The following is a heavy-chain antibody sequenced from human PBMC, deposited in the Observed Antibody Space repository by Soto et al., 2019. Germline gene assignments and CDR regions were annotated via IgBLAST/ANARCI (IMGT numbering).Heavy chain of an antibody. CDR1: GFTFSAYW. CDR2: IKQDGSET. Sequence: PGGSLRLSCAASGFTFSAYWMNWVRQAPGKGLEWVANIKQDGSETHYGHSVRGRFTISRDNANNSLFLQMNSLRAEDTAVYYCTRDRGLWFGGNGAFNLWGQGTLVTVSS. CDR3: TRDRGLWFGGNGAFNL. D-gene: IGHD3-10*01. J-gene: IGHJ3*01. V-gene: IGHV3-7*04.